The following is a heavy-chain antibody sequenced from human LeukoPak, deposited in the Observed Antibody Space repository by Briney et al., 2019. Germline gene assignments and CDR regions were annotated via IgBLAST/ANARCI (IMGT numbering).Heavy chain of an antibody. CDR1: GFTFTNSA. CDR3: ARVGGFGERGMDV. CDR2: INPNGGNP. Sequence: ASVKVSCKASGFTFTNSAIQWVRQAPGQGLEWMGWINPNGGNPTYAQDFIGRFVFSLDTSVSTAYLQISSLKAEDTAVYYCARVGGFGERGMDVWGQGTTVTVSS. J-gene: IGHJ6*02. V-gene: IGHV7-4-1*02. D-gene: IGHD3-10*01.